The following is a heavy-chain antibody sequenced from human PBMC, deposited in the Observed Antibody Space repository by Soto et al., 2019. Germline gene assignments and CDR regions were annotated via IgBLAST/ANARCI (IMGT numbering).Heavy chain of an antibody. CDR1: ADYISSSEW. D-gene: IGHD2-8*01. CDR3: ARNGGRFLDS. J-gene: IGHJ4*02. CDR2: IFFRGGT. Sequence: SETLSLTCVVSADYISSSEWWSWVRQPPGKGPEWIGEIFFRGGTGYNPSLKSRVTISVDKSKNKLSLRLTSVTAADTAIYYCARNGGRFLDSWGQGILVTVSS. V-gene: IGHV4-4*02.